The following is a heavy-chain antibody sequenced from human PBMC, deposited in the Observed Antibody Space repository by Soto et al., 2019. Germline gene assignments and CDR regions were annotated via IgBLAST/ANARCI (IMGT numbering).Heavy chain of an antibody. J-gene: IGHJ5*02. D-gene: IGHD3-3*01. CDR3: AREKSDFWNGYTKNWFDT. V-gene: IGHV4-34*01. CDR2: INHSGST. Sequence: SETLSLTCAVYGGSFSGYYWSWIRQPPGKGLEWIGEINHSGSTNYNPSLKSRVTISVDTSKNQFSLKLSSVTAADTAVYYCAREKSDFWNGYTKNWFDTWGQGTLVTVSS. CDR1: GGSFSGYY.